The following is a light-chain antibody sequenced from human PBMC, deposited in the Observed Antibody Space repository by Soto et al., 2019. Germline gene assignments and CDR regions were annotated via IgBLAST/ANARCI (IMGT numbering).Light chain of an antibody. V-gene: IGKV3-20*01. J-gene: IGKJ1*01. CDR2: DAS. CDR1: QSVADNY. Sequence: EIVLTQSPGTLSFSPGDRATLSCKASQSVADNYLAWYQQKPGQAPRLLIYDASSRAAGIPDRFSGSGSGTDFTLTITRLEPEDFAVYHCQQYDGSPRTFGQGTKVDIK. CDR3: QQYDGSPRT.